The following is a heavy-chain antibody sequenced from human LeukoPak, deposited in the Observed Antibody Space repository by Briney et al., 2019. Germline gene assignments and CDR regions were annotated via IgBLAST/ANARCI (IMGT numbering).Heavy chain of an antibody. Sequence: SETLSLTCTVSGYSISSGYYWGWIRQPPGKGLEWIGSIYHSGSTYYNPSLKSRVTISVDRSKNQVSLKLSSVTAADTAVYYCARKGGYCSSTSCSPFDYWGQGTLVTVSS. V-gene: IGHV4-38-2*02. D-gene: IGHD2-2*01. CDR3: ARKGGYCSSTSCSPFDY. CDR1: GYSISSGYY. CDR2: IYHSGST. J-gene: IGHJ4*02.